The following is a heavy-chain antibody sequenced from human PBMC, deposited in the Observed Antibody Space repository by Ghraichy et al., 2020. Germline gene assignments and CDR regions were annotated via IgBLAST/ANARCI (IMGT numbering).Heavy chain of an antibody. Sequence: GGSLRLSCAASGFTFSNYAMSWFRQAPGKGLEWVSAIRGSGVKTYYAESVKGRFTVSRDNSRDSLYLQMNRLRAEDTAVYYCAKEMDTRGWYSADYWGQGTLVTVSS. CDR2: IRGSGVKT. CDR3: AKEMDTRGWYSADY. D-gene: IGHD6-19*01. V-gene: IGHV3-23*01. J-gene: IGHJ4*02. CDR1: GFTFSNYA.